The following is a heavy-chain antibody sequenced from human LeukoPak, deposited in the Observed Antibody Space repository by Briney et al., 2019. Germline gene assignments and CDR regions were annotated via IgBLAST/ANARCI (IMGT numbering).Heavy chain of an antibody. V-gene: IGHV1-46*01. CDR2: INPSDGVT. CDR3: ARERSGGHFDF. Sequence: ASVKVSCKASGYTFTSYHMHRVRQAPGQGLEWMGIINPSDGVTVYAQKFQGRVTMTRDTSTSTVYMDLNSLKSEDMAVYYCARERSGGHFDFWGQGTLVTVSS. D-gene: IGHD2-15*01. J-gene: IGHJ4*02. CDR1: GYTFTSYH.